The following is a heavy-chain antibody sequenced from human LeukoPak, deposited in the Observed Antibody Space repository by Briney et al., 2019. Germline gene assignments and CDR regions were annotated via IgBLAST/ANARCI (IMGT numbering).Heavy chain of an antibody. V-gene: IGHV3-30*18. Sequence: GGSLRLSCAPSGFSFSTYWMSWVRQAPGKGLEWVAVISYDGSNKYYADSVKGRFTISRDNSKNTLYLQMNSLRAEDTAVYYCAKSMYYYYGMDVWGQGTTVTVSS. CDR1: GFSFSTYW. CDR3: AKSMYYYYGMDV. CDR2: ISYDGSNK. J-gene: IGHJ6*02.